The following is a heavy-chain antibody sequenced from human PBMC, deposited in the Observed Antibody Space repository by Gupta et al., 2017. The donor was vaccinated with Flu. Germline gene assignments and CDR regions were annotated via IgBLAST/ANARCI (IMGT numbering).Heavy chain of an antibody. D-gene: IGHD1-14*01. CDR1: GFTFSNYA. Sequence: EVQLLESGGGLIQPGESLRLSCAASGFTFSNYAMSWVRQAPGKGLEWVSDVSGSVTIAFYADSVQGRFIISRDNSKSTVYLQMNSLTAEDTAVYYCAKRIDTGFDYWGPGALVIVSS. V-gene: IGHV3-23*01. CDR3: AKRIDTGFDY. CDR2: VSGSVTIA. J-gene: IGHJ4*02.